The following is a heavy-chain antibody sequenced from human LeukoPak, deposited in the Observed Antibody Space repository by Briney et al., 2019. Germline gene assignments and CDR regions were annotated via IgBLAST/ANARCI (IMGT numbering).Heavy chain of an antibody. J-gene: IGHJ4*02. CDR1: GGTFSSYA. V-gene: IGHV1-69*05. CDR2: IIPIFGTA. Sequence: ASVKVSCKASGGTFSSYAISWVRQAPGQGLEWMGGIIPIFGTANYAQKFQGRVTITTDESTSTAYMELSSLRSEDMAVYYCARAPDGYNFGIDYWGQGTLVTVSS. D-gene: IGHD5-24*01. CDR3: ARAPDGYNFGIDY.